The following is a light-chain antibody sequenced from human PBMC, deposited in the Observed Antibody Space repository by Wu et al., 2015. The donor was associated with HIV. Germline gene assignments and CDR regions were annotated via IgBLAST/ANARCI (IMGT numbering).Light chain of an antibody. J-gene: IGKJ2*01. CDR2: KAS. CDR3: QHFDSYSYT. V-gene: IGKV1-5*03. Sequence: DIRMTQSPSTLSASVGDSVTITCRASQSINDWLAWYQQKPGKAPNLLIYKASNLESGVPSRFSGSGFGTEFTLTISSLQPDDFATYYCQHFDSYSYTFGQGTKLEIK. CDR1: QSINDW.